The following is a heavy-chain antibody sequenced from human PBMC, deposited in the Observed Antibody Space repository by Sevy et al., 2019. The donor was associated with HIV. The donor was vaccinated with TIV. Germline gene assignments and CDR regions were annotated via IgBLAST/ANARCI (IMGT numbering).Heavy chain of an antibody. V-gene: IGHV3-30-3*01. Sequence: GGSLRLSCAASEFMFSTYAMHWVRQAPGKGLERVAVISYDGGRHYYADSVKGRFTISRDNSKNTLFLQMNSLRLEDTAFYYCARDAGYSTDWYPSDYWCQGTQVTVSS. J-gene: IGHJ4*02. CDR3: ARDAGYSTDWYPSDY. CDR1: EFMFSTYA. D-gene: IGHD6-19*01. CDR2: ISYDGGRH.